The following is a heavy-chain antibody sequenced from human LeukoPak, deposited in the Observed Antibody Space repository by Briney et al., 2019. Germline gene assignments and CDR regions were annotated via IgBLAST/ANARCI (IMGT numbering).Heavy chain of an antibody. D-gene: IGHD1-14*01. V-gene: IGHV4-31*03. J-gene: IGHJ3*02. Sequence: PSVTLSLTCTVSGGSISSGGYYWSWIRQHPGKGLEWIGYIYYSGSTYYNPSLKSRVTISVDTSKNQFSLKLSSVTAADTAVYYCARDTGLLNYAFDIWGQGTMVTVSS. CDR2: IYYSGST. CDR1: GGSISSGGYY. CDR3: ARDTGLLNYAFDI.